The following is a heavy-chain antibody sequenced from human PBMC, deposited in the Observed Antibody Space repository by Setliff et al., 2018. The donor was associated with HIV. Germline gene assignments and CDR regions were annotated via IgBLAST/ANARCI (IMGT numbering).Heavy chain of an antibody. D-gene: IGHD4-17*01. V-gene: IGHV3-7*03. CDR1: GFAFSHYW. CDR3: ASARTFYAESALDY. J-gene: IGHJ4*02. Sequence: GGSLRLSCVSSGFAFSHYWMTWVRQAPGKGLEWVANIKQDGSETYYVDSVKGRFTISRDNGKNLLYLQMNTLRAEDTAVYYCASARTFYAESALDYWGQGTLVTVSS. CDR2: IKQDGSET.